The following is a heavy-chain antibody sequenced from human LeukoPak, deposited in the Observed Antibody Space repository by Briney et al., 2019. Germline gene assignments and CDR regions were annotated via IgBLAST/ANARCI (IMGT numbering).Heavy chain of an antibody. CDR1: GYTFTSYG. CDR2: ISAYNGNT. V-gene: IGHV1-18*01. D-gene: IGHD6-13*01. J-gene: IGHJ4*02. CDR3: ARERKIAAVWWDY. Sequence: ASVKVPCKASGYTFTSYGISWVRQAPGQGLEWMGWISAYNGNTNYAQKLQGRVTMTTGTSTSTAYMELSRLRSDDTAVYYCARERKIAAVWWDYWGQGTLVTVSS.